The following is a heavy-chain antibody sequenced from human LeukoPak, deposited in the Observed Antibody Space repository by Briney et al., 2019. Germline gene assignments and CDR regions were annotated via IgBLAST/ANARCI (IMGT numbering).Heavy chain of an antibody. CDR2: IYYNVST. CDR1: GGSISSHY. V-gene: IGHV4-59*11. Sequence: SETLSLTCTVSGGSISSHYWSWIRQPPGKGLEWIGYIYYNVSTNYNPSLKSRVTISVDTSKNQFSLKLSSVTAADTAVYYCAGEPQGGNCSGGTCYSRPFDIWGQGTMVTVSS. CDR3: AGEPQGGNCSGGTCYSRPFDI. J-gene: IGHJ3*02. D-gene: IGHD2-15*01.